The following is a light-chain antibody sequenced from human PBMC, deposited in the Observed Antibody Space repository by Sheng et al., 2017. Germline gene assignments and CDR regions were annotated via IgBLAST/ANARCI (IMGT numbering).Light chain of an antibody. Sequence: DIQMTQSPSSLSASVGDRVTITCRASHDIKSDLGWYQQKPGKAPKRLIYLASQSAVPSRFTGRQSGTEFTLTISSLQPEDFATYYCLQHTAFSWTFGQGTRVEIK. J-gene: IGKJ1*01. CDR1: HDIKSD. V-gene: IGKV1-17*01. CDR3: LQHTAFSWT. CDR2: LAS.